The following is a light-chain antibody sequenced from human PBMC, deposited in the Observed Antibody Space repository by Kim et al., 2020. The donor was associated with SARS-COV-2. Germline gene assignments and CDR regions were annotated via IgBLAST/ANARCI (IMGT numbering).Light chain of an antibody. V-gene: IGLV6-57*03. CDR3: QSYDGSNVV. CDR1: SGSVAVNY. Sequence: GKTVPISCSRSSGSVAVNYVEWWQQRPSSAPPTVIYDDNHSPSRVPYRFSGSIDSSSNSASLTISGLMTEDEADYYCQSYDGSNVVFGGGTQLTVL. J-gene: IGLJ2*01. CDR2: DDN.